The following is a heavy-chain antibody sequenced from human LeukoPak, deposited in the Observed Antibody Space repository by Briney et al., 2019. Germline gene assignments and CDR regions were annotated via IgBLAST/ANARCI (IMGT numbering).Heavy chain of an antibody. CDR2: ISWNSGSI. CDR3: AKDAYYYDSSGYSPFDY. V-gene: IGHV3-9*01. D-gene: IGHD3-22*01. J-gene: IGHJ4*02. Sequence: GGSLRLSCAASGFTFDDYAMHWVRQAPGKGLEWVSGISWNSGSIGYADSVKGRFTISRDNAKNSLCLQMNSLRAEDTALYYCAKDAYYYDSSGYSPFDYWGQGTLVTVSS. CDR1: GFTFDDYA.